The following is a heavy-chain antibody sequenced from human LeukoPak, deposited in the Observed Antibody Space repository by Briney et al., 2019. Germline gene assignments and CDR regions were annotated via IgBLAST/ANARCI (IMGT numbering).Heavy chain of an antibody. CDR3: ATPYTDRGDY. J-gene: IGHJ4*02. CDR2: IRYVERDK. Sequence: GGSLRLSCAASGFTFSYCGMHWVRQAPGKGLEWVGFIRYVERDKYYADSVKGRFTIARDSAKNTLYLQMNSLRAEDTAVYYCATPYTDRGDYWGQGTLVTVSS. CDR1: GFTFSYCG. D-gene: IGHD2-15*01. V-gene: IGHV3-30*02.